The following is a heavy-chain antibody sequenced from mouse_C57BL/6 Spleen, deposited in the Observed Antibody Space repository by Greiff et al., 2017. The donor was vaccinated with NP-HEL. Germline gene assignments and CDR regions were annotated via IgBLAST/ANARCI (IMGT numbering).Heavy chain of an antibody. CDR1: GFSLTSYG. D-gene: IGHD2-5*01. CDR3: ARNQGHYSNYDWYFDV. Sequence: QVQLQQSGPGLVQPSQSLSITCTVSGFSLTSYGVHWVRQSPGKGLEWLGVIWSGGSTDYNAAFISRLSISKDNSKSQFFFKMNSLQADDTAIYYCARNQGHYSNYDWYFDVWGTGTTVTVSS. CDR2: IWSGGST. V-gene: IGHV2-2*01. J-gene: IGHJ1*03.